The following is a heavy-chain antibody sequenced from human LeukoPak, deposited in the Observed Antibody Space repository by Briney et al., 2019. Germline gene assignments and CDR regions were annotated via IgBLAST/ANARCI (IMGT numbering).Heavy chain of an antibody. D-gene: IGHD5-18*01. CDR3: AREDINTAMGCIDY. CDR2: IIPIFGKA. V-gene: IGHV1-69*05. Sequence: SVKVSCKASGGTFSSYAISWVRQAPGQGLEWMGRIIPIFGKASYAQKFQGRVTITTDESTSTAYMELSSLRSEDTAVYYCAREDINTAMGCIDYWGQGTLVTVSS. CDR1: GGTFSSYA. J-gene: IGHJ4*02.